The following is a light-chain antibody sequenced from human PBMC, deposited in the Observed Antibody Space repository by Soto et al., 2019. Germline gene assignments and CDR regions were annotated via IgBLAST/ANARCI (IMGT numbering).Light chain of an antibody. Sequence: EIVLTQSPGTLSLSPGERATLSCRASQSVSSSCLAWYQQTPGQAPRLLIYAASSRASGIPDRFSGSGSGTDFTLPISSLEPEDFSMYYCQQYSSSPPLTFGQGTRLEIK. J-gene: IGKJ5*01. CDR1: QSVSSSC. V-gene: IGKV3-20*01. CDR2: AAS. CDR3: QQYSSSPPLT.